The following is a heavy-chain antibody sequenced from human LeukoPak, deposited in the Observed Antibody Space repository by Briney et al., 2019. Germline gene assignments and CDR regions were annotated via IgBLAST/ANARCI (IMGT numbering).Heavy chain of an antibody. CDR1: GFTFGDDY. J-gene: IGHJ4*02. CDR3: AKTTTGYSSGRYPGWPVDY. D-gene: IGHD6-19*01. Sequence: GGSLRLSCTASGFTFGDDYMSWFRQAPGQGLEWVSAVSGSGGGTYYADSVKGRFTISRDNSKDTLYLQMNSLSAEDTAVYYCAKTTTGYSSGRYPGWPVDYWGQGTLVTVSS. V-gene: IGHV3-23*01. CDR2: VSGSGGGT.